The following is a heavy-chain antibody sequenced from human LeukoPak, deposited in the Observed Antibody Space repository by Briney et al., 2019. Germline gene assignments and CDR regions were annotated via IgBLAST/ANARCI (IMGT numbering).Heavy chain of an antibody. V-gene: IGHV4-59*01. CDR3: ARAGIAAASYLDY. D-gene: IGHD6-13*01. Sequence: PSGTLSLTCTVSGGSIIHYFWTWVRQPPGKGLEWIGNIYYSGSANYNTSLKSRVTISVDTSKNHLSLKLSSVTAADTAVYFCARAGIAAASYLDYWGQGTLVTVSS. CDR2: IYYSGSA. CDR1: GGSIIHYF. J-gene: IGHJ4*02.